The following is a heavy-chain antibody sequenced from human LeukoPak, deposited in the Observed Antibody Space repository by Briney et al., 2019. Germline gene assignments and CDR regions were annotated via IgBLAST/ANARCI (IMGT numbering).Heavy chain of an antibody. CDR2: IYPGDSDT. V-gene: IGHV5-51*01. J-gene: IGHJ5*02. Sequence: GESLKISCKGSGYRFTNYWIGWVRQMPGKGLDWMGIIYPGDSDTRYSPSFKGQVTISADKSISTAYLQWSSLKASDTAMYYCARQRFTMRAYAGNWFDPWGQGTLVTVSS. D-gene: IGHD3-10*01. CDR1: GYRFTNYW. CDR3: ARQRFTMRAYAGNWFDP.